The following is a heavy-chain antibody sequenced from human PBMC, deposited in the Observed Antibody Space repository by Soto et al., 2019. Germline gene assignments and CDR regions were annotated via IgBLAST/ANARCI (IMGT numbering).Heavy chain of an antibody. CDR2: INHSGST. V-gene: IGHV4-34*01. CDR1: GGSFSGYY. CDR3: ARGVRYYDSSGYYYDY. Sequence: SETLSLTCAVYGGSFSGYYWSWIRQPPGKGLEWIGEINHSGSTNYNPSLKSRVTISVDTSKNQFSLKQSSVTAADTAVYYCARGVRYYDSSGYYYDYWGQGTLVTVSS. J-gene: IGHJ4*02. D-gene: IGHD3-22*01.